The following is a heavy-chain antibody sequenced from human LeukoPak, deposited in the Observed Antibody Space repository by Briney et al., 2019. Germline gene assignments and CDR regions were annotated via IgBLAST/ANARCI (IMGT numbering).Heavy chain of an antibody. D-gene: IGHD2-2*01. V-gene: IGHV3-21*01. CDR2: ISESSSHI. J-gene: IGHJ4*02. Sequence: PGGSLRLSCAASGFIFSGYSMNWVRQAPGKGREWVSSISESSSHISYADSVKGRFTIYRDNAKNSLYVQLDSLRVDDTAVYYCARGVVPAAFDYWGQGTLVTVSS. CDR3: ARGVVPAAFDY. CDR1: GFIFSGYS.